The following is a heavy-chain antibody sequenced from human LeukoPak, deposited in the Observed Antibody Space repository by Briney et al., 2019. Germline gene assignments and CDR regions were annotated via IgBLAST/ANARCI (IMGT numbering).Heavy chain of an antibody. D-gene: IGHD3-9*01. CDR3: ASGGLRYFSRFDP. J-gene: IGHJ5*02. CDR2: ITPTGGST. CDR1: GDTFTNYY. Sequence: ASVKVSCKASGDTFTNYYMHWVRQAPGQGLEWMGIITPTGGSTSYAQKFQGRVTMTRDMSTSTVYMELSSLRSQDTAVYYCASGGLRYFSRFDPWGQGTQVTVSS. V-gene: IGHV1-46*01.